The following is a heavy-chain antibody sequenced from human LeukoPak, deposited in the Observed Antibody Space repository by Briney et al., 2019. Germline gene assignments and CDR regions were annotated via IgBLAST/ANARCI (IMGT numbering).Heavy chain of an antibody. CDR3: AREADGYPDY. J-gene: IGHJ4*02. CDR1: GFTFSSYS. V-gene: IGHV3-21*01. Sequence: PGGSLTLSCAASGFTFSSYSMNWVRQAPGKGLEWVSSISSSSSYIYYADSVKGRFTISRDNAKNSLYLQMNSLRAEDTAVYYCAREADGYPDYWGQGTLVTVSS. D-gene: IGHD6-13*01. CDR2: ISSSSSYI.